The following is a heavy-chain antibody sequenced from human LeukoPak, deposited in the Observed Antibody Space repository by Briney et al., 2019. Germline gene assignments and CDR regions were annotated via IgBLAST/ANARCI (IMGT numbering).Heavy chain of an antibody. CDR1: GGSINSHY. Sequence: SETLSLTCSVSGGSINSHYWSWIRQPPGKRLEWIGYIFNTGNTNYNPSLASRVTMSLRLSPVTAADTAIYYCASRPADTTWYGVFDYWSQGTPVTVSS. V-gene: IGHV4-59*11. D-gene: IGHD3-10*01. J-gene: IGHJ4*02. CDR2: IFNTGNT. CDR3: ASRPADTTWYGVFDY.